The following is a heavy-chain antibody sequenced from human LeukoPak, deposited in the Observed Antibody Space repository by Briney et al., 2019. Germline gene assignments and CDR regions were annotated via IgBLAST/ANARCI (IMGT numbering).Heavy chain of an antibody. J-gene: IGHJ4*02. CDR1: GYTFTSYW. Sequence: GASVKVSCKASGYTFTSYWLQWVRQAPGQGLEWMGLINPDGGSTAYAHRFQGRVTMTRDTSTSTVYMDLSSLRSEDTAVYYCARAPRNSSTMLDYWGQGTLVTVSS. CDR2: INPDGGST. V-gene: IGHV1-46*01. D-gene: IGHD6-13*01. CDR3: ARAPRNSSTMLDY.